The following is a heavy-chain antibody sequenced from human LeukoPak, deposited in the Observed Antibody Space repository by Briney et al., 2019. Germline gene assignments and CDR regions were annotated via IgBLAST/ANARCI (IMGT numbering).Heavy chain of an antibody. CDR3: ARETHAIGVDY. V-gene: IGHV4-31*03. D-gene: IGHD3-3*01. CDR2: IYYSGST. Sequence: PSETLSLTCTVSGGSISSGGYYWSWIRQHPGKGLEWIGYIYYSGSTYYNPPLKSRVTISVDTSKNQFSLKLSSVTAADTAVYYCARETHAIGVDYWGQGTLVTVSS. J-gene: IGHJ4*02. CDR1: GGSISSGGYY.